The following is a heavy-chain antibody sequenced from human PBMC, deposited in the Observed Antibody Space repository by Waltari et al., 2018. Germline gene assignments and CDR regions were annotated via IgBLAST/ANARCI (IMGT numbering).Heavy chain of an antibody. CDR3: ARDGPYYDFWSGSTNWFDP. V-gene: IGHV1-3*01. Sequence: QVQLVQSGAEVKKPGASVKVSCKASGYTFTSYAMHWVRQAPGQRLEWMGWINAGKGNTKNSQKFQGIVTITRDTSASTAYMELSSLRSEDTAVYYCARDGPYYDFWSGSTNWFDPWGQGTLVTVSS. CDR2: INAGKGNT. D-gene: IGHD3-3*01. CDR1: GYTFTSYA. J-gene: IGHJ5*02.